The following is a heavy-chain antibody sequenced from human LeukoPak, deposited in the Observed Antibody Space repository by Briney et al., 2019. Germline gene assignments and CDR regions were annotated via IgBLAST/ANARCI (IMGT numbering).Heavy chain of an antibody. V-gene: IGHV4-59*01. CDR3: ARGNYDSSGYYYGFGLDY. CDR1: GGSISSYY. J-gene: IGHJ4*02. Sequence: SETLSLTCTVSGGSISSYYWSWIRQPPGKGLEWIGYIYYSGSTNYNPSLKSRVTISVDTSKNQFSLKLSSVTAADTAVYYCARGNYDSSGYYYGFGLDYWGQGTLVTVSS. CDR2: IYYSGST. D-gene: IGHD3-22*01.